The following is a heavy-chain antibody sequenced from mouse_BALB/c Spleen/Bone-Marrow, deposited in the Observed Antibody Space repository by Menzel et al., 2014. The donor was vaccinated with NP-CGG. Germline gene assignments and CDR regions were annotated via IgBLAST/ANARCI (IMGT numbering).Heavy chain of an antibody. J-gene: IGHJ2*01. CDR1: GYTFNDYT. Sequence: VQLQQPGPELVKPGASVKICCKNSGYTFNDYTLHWVKQSHGKSLEWIGGVNPNIGGTSYNQKFKGKASLTVNESSTTAYMELRSLTSEDSAVYYFSRVRWHYWGQGTPLTVSS. D-gene: IGHD2-3*01. CDR2: VNPNIGGT. V-gene: IGHV1-22*01. CDR3: SRVRWHY.